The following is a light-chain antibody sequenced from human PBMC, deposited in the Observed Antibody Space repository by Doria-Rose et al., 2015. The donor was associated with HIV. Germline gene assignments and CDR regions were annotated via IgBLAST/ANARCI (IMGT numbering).Light chain of an antibody. Sequence: DIRVTQSPESLGMSLGERATLNCKSNQSLLYTSKNYLAWYQQKPGQPPKLLIYWASTRQSEVPARFSGSGSGPDFTLTISSLEAEDVAVYYCQQYYDTPSFGPGTTVDI. CDR1: QSLLYTSKNY. CDR2: WAS. J-gene: IGKJ3*01. CDR3: QQYYDTPS. V-gene: IGKV4-1*01.